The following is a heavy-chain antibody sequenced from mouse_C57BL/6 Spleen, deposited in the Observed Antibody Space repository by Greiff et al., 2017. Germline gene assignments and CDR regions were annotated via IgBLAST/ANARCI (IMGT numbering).Heavy chain of an antibody. Sequence: VLVVESGPGLVAPSQSLSITCTVSGFSLTSYAISWVRQPPGKGLEWLGVIWTGGGTNYNSALKSRLSISKDNSKSQVFLKMNSLQTDDTARYYCARIYEYDRDYYAMDYWGQGTSGTVSS. CDR2: IWTGGGT. CDR3: ARIYEYDRDYYAMDY. D-gene: IGHD2-4*01. CDR1: GFSLTSYA. V-gene: IGHV2-9-1*01. J-gene: IGHJ4*01.